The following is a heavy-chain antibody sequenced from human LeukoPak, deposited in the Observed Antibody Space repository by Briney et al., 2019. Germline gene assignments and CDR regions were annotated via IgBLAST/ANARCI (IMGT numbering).Heavy chain of an antibody. Sequence: MTSETLSLTCTVSGGSISSYYWSWIRQPAGKGLEWIGRIYTSGSTNYNPSLKSRVTMSVDTSKNQFSLKLSSVTAADTAVYYCARTSMESYIVPAAMPDYYFDYWGQGTLVTVS. CDR1: GGSISSYY. J-gene: IGHJ4*02. V-gene: IGHV4-4*07. CDR3: ARTSMESYIVPAAMPDYYFDY. CDR2: IYTSGST. D-gene: IGHD2-2*01.